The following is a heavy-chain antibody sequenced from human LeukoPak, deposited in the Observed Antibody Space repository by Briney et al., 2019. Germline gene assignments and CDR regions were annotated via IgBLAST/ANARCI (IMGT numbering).Heavy chain of an antibody. CDR3: VKEVPGTTIYH. V-gene: IGHV3-66*01. CDR2: VFRGDAT. CDR1: GFIVSSNY. D-gene: IGHD4-11*01. Sequence: GGSLRLSCVASGFIVSSNYMSWVRQAPGKGLEWVSVVFRGDATYHADSVKGRFTISRDTSKNTVHLQMNSLTAEDTAVYYCVKEVPGTTIYHWGQGTLVTVSS. J-gene: IGHJ4*02.